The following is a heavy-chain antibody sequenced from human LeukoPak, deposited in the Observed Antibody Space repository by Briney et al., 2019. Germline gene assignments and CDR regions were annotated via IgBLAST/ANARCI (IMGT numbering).Heavy chain of an antibody. D-gene: IGHD5-18*01. CDR1: GYTFSSYG. CDR2: ISGHSSDT. J-gene: IGHJ4*02. CDR3: AREGFVRDTALDY. Sequence: ASVKVSCKASGYTFSSYGFSWVRQAPGQGLEWMGWISGHSSDTYYAQKFHGRVSMTTDTSTTTAYMELRSLRSDDTAIYFCAREGFVRDTALDYWGQGTLATVSA. V-gene: IGHV1-18*01.